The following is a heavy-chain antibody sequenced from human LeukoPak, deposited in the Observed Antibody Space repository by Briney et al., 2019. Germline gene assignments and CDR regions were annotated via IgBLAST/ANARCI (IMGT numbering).Heavy chain of an antibody. CDR2: ISTDARTI. CDR1: GFAFSTNW. V-gene: IGHV3-74*01. D-gene: IGHD1-26*01. Sequence: GGSLRLSCAASGFAFSTNWMHWVRQAPGKGLVWVSHISTDARTITYADFVKGRFTISRDNAKNTLYLQMNSLRAEDTAVYYCARVGATAFDYWGQGTLVTVSS. J-gene: IGHJ4*02. CDR3: ARVGATAFDY.